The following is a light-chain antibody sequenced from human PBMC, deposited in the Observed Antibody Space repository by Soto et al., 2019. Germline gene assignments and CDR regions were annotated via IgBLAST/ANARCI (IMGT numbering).Light chain of an antibody. Sequence: EIVMTQSPATLSLSPGERATLSCRASQSVSSQLAWYQQKPGQAPRLLIYGASSRATGIPDRFSGSGSGTDFTLTISRLEPEDFAVYYCQQYGSSPVTFGQGTRLE. CDR1: QSVSSQ. V-gene: IGKV3-20*01. J-gene: IGKJ5*01. CDR2: GAS. CDR3: QQYGSSPVT.